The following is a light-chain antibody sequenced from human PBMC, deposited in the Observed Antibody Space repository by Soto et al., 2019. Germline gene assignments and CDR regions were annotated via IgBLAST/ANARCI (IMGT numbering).Light chain of an antibody. V-gene: IGLV2-14*01. CDR3: SSYTSSRTYV. Sequence: QSALTQPASVSGSPGQSITISCTGTSSDVGAYSYVSWYQQHPGKAPKLIIYDVSDRPSGISNRFSGSKSDNTASLTISGLQAEDAAEYYCSSYTSSRTYVFGTGTKAPS. J-gene: IGLJ1*01. CDR1: SSDVGAYSY. CDR2: DVS.